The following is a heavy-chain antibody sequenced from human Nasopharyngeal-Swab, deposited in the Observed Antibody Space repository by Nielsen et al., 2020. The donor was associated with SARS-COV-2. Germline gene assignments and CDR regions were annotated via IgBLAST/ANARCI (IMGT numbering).Heavy chain of an antibody. CDR3: AKQYSRSDYIYYYGMDV. D-gene: IGHD6-6*01. J-gene: IGHJ6*02. CDR2: IIGRSGKV. CDR1: GFTFSTYD. Sequence: GESPKISCPASGFTFSTYDVTWVRQAPGKGLEWVSTIIGRSGKVYYADSVEGRFTISRDDSTNTLFVQMDSLRAEDTAVYYCAKQYSRSDYIYYYGMDVWGHGTAVTVSS. V-gene: IGHV3-23*01.